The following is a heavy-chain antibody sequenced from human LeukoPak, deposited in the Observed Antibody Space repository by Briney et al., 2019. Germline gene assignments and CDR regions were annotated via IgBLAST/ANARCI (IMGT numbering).Heavy chain of an antibody. CDR1: GFTFSNYG. D-gene: IGHD1-20*01. J-gene: IGHJ4*02. CDR3: ARDHNERLTSTGSDY. V-gene: IGHV3-30*03. Sequence: PGGSLRLSCAASGFTFSNYGMHWVRQAPGKGLEWVAVISYDGSDKYYADSVKGRFTISRDNAKNSLYLQMNSLRAEDTAVYYCARDHNERLTSTGSDYWGQGTLVTVSS. CDR2: ISYDGSDK.